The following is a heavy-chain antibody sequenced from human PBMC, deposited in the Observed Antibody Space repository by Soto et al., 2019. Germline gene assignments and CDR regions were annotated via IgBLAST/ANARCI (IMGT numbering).Heavy chain of an antibody. CDR1: GGSISSYY. Sequence: SETLSLTCTVSGGSISSYYWSWIRQPPGKGLEWIGYIYYSGSTNYNPSLKSRITISVDTSKNQFSLKLSSVTAADTAVYYCARPTYNSGSPFDYWGQGTLVTVSS. V-gene: IGHV4-59*01. CDR3: ARPTYNSGSPFDY. J-gene: IGHJ4*02. D-gene: IGHD1-20*01. CDR2: IYYSGST.